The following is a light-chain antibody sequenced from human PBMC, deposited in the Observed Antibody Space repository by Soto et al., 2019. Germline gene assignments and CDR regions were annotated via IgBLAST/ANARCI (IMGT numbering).Light chain of an antibody. V-gene: IGKV1-5*01. CDR3: QQYNNFWT. CDR1: QSISRW. J-gene: IGKJ1*01. Sequence: IHMTHSPSTLSASVLYRVTITFRAIQSISRWLAWYQQKPGTAPKVLIYDASSLESGVPSRFSGSGSGTEFTLTISSLQPDDLGTYYCQQYNNFWTFGQGTKVDIK. CDR2: DAS.